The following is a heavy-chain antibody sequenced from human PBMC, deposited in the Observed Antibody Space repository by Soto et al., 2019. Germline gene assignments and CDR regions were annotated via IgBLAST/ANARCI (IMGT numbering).Heavy chain of an antibody. CDR1: GYGFTTYG. CDR2: ISAHNGNT. D-gene: IGHD1-1*01. CDR3: ARGRYGDY. V-gene: IGHV1-18*01. Sequence: QVHLVQSGAEVKKPGASVKVSCKGSGYGFTTYGITWVRQAPGQGLEWMAWISAHNGNTNYAQQLQGRVTVTRDTSTSTAYMELRSLRSDDRAVYYCARGRYGDYWGQGALVTVSS. J-gene: IGHJ4*02.